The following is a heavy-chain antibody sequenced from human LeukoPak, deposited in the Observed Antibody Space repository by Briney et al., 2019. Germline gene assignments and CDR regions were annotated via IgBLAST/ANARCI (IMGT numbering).Heavy chain of an antibody. CDR3: AKAPNWGSTWYFDL. D-gene: IGHD7-27*01. CDR2: INPNSGGT. Sequence: ASVKVSCKASGYTFTGYYMHWVRQAPGQGLEWMGWINPNSGGTNYAQKFQGRVTMTRDTSISTAYMELSRLRSEDTAVYYCAKAPNWGSTWYFDLWGRGTLVTVSS. J-gene: IGHJ2*01. V-gene: IGHV1-2*02. CDR1: GYTFTGYY.